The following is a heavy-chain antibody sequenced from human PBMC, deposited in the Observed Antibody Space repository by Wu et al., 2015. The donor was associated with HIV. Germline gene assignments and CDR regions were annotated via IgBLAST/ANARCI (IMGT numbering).Heavy chain of an antibody. D-gene: IGHD3-9*01. CDR2: IIPHSGDT. CDR3: ARDYYDVLTTYSHYFFDL. CDR1: GYIFTDYY. Sequence: QVQLLQSGAEVRKPGASVRVSCKTSGYIFTDYYIHWVRQAPGQGLQWMGWIIPHSGDTNYAQKFQGRVTLTRDTSINTAYMELSSLKSDDTAVYYCARDYYDVLTTYSHYFFDLWGQGTLVTVSS. J-gene: IGHJ4*02. V-gene: IGHV1-2*02.